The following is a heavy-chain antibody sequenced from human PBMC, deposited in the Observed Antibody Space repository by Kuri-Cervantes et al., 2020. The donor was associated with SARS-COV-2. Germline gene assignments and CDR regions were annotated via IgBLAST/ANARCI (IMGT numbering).Heavy chain of an antibody. CDR3: ARGDAFDI. V-gene: IGHV6-1*01. J-gene: IGHJ3*02. CDR1: GDSVSSNGAA. CDR2: TYYRSRWYD. Sequence: SETLSLTCAISGDSVSSNGAAWNWIRQSPSRGLEWLGRTYYRSRWYDDYAVSVKSRITINPDNSKNQFSLLLNSVTPEDTAVYYGARGDAFDIWGQGTMVTVSS.